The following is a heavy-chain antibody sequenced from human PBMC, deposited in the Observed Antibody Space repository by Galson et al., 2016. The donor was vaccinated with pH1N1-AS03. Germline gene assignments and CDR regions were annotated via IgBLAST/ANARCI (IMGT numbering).Heavy chain of an antibody. V-gene: IGHV3-7*03. CDR2: IKQDGSEK. CDR1: GFIFSNYW. D-gene: IGHD6-13*01. Sequence: SLRLSCAASGFIFSNYWMSWVRQAPGKGLEWVANIKQDGSEKYYVDSVKGRFTISRDNAKDSLYIHMNTLRAEDTAVYYCKGAAVPYYYYGMDDWGHGTTVIVSS. J-gene: IGHJ6*02. CDR3: KGAAVPYYYYGMDD.